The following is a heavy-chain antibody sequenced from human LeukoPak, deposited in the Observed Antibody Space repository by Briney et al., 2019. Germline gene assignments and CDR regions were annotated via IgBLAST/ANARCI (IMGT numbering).Heavy chain of an antibody. CDR3: ARDGVVPAAMSGLDYYYMDV. Sequence: PGGSLRLSCAASGFTFSNFYLHWVRQAPGKGLVWVSRINADGSLINYADSVKGRFTVSRDNSKNTLYLQMNSLRAEDTAVYYCARDGVVPAAMSGLDYYYMDVWGKGTTVTISS. D-gene: IGHD2-2*01. CDR1: GFTFSNFY. CDR2: INADGSLI. V-gene: IGHV3-74*01. J-gene: IGHJ6*03.